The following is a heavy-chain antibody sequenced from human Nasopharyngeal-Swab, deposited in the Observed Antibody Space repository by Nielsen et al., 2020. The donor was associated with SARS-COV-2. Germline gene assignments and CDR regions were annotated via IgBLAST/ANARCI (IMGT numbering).Heavy chain of an antibody. V-gene: IGHV3-33*01. CDR2: IWYDGSNK. CDR3: ARDRATTVTTSDAFDI. J-gene: IGHJ3*02. Sequence: GESLKISCAASGFTFSSYGMHWVRQAPGKGLEWVAVIWYDGSNKYYADSVKGRFTISRDNSKNTLYLQMNSLRAEDTAVYYCARDRATTVTTSDAFDIWGQGTMVTASS. CDR1: GFTFSSYG. D-gene: IGHD4-17*01.